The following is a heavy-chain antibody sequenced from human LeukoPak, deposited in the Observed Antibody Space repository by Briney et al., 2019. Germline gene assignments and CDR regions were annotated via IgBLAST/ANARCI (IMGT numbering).Heavy chain of an antibody. D-gene: IGHD2-2*01. CDR2: ISSSSDTP. CDR1: GFTFSTYS. Sequence: PGGSLRLSCAASGFTFSTYSMNWVRQAPGKGLEWISYISSSSDTPLYADSVKGRFTISRDNAKNSLYLQMNRLGAEDTAVFYCARHYCTTTTCSSGALDYWGQGTLVTVSS. J-gene: IGHJ4*02. V-gene: IGHV3-48*01. CDR3: ARHYCTTTTCSSGALDY.